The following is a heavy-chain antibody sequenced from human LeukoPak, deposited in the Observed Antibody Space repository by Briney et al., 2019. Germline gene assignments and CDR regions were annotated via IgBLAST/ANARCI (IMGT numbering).Heavy chain of an antibody. Sequence: SETLSLTCSVSGGSINNYYWSWIRQPPGKGLEWIAYIYYSGSTNYNPSLKSRVTISVDTSKNQFSLMLSSVTAADTAVYYCARHNARLRGWIGEVDYWGQGALVTVSS. CDR2: IYYSGST. CDR1: GGSINNYY. CDR3: ARHNARLRGWIGEVDY. D-gene: IGHD3-10*01. J-gene: IGHJ4*02. V-gene: IGHV4-59*08.